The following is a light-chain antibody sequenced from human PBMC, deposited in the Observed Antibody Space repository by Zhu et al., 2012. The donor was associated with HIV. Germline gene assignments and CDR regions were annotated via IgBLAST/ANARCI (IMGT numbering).Light chain of an antibody. CDR2: AAS. CDR1: QDISTY. V-gene: IGKV1-9*01. J-gene: IGKJ4*01. CDR3: QQLYKFPLT. Sequence: DIQLTQSPSFPSASVGDRVTITCRASQDISTYLAWYQQKPGKVPNLLIYAASTLHSGVPSKFSGTGSGTEFTLTITSLQPEDIATYYCQQLYKFPLTFGGGTKVQI.